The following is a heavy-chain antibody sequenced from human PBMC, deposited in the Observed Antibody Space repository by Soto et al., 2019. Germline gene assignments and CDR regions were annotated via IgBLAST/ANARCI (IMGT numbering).Heavy chain of an antibody. CDR1: GGTFSSYA. CDR3: ARAATPTVTAYYFDY. Sequence: GASVKVSCKASGGTFSSYAISWVRQAPGQGLEWMGGIIPIFGTANYAQKFQGRVTITADESTSTAYMELSSLRSEDTAVYYCARAATPTVTAYYFDYWGQGTLVTVS. V-gene: IGHV1-69*13. D-gene: IGHD2-21*02. CDR2: IIPIFGTA. J-gene: IGHJ4*02.